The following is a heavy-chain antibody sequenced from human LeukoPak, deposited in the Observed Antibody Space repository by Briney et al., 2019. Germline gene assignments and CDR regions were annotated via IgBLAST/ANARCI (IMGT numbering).Heavy chain of an antibody. Sequence: SETLSLTCTVSGGPISSYYWSWIRQPPGKGLEWIRNINYNGSTNYNPSLKNRSTISVDTSKNQFSLKLSSVTAADTAVYYCAKQQLVGGGWFDPWGQGTLVTV. D-gene: IGHD6-13*01. CDR2: INYNGST. V-gene: IGHV4-59*01. CDR3: AKQQLVGGGWFDP. J-gene: IGHJ5*02. CDR1: GGPISSYY.